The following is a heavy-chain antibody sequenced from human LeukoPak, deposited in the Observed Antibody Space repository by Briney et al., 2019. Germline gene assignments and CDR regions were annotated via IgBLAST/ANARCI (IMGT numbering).Heavy chain of an antibody. CDR2: INPSGVST. D-gene: IGHD3-9*01. CDR1: RYTFTSYY. Sequence: ASVKVSCKASRYTFTSYYMHWVRQAPGQGREWMGIINPSGVSTRYAQKFQGRVTMPRDTSTSTVYMELSCLRSEGTAVYYRARGGLLRYFDWLFPGDHAYWGQGTLVTVSS. J-gene: IGHJ4*02. CDR3: ARGGLLRYFDWLFPGDHAY. V-gene: IGHV1-46*01.